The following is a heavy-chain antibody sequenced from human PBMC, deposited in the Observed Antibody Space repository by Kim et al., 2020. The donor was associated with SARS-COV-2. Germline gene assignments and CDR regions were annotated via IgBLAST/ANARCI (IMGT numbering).Heavy chain of an antibody. J-gene: IGHJ4*02. CDR3: ASEDIAAAGLSN. Sequence: SETLSLTCTVSGGSISSYYWSWIRQPPGKGLEWIGYIYYSGSANYNPSLKSRVTISMDTSKNQFSLKLTSVTAADTAVYYCASEDIAAAGLSNWGQGTLVTVSS. CDR1: GGSISSYY. D-gene: IGHD6-13*01. CDR2: IYYSGSA. V-gene: IGHV4-59*01.